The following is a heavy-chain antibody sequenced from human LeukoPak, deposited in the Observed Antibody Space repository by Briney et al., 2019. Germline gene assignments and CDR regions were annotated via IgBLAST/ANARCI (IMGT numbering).Heavy chain of an antibody. CDR3: VRDLGGRSGH. Sequence: GGSLRLSCAASGFTFSSNWMHWVRQAPGKGLVWVSRINEDGSTTNYADSVKGRSTISRDNAKNTLYLQMNSLRAEDTAVYYCVRDLGGRSGHWGQGTLVTVSS. CDR1: GFTFSSNW. D-gene: IGHD1-26*01. CDR2: INEDGSTT. V-gene: IGHV3-74*01. J-gene: IGHJ4*02.